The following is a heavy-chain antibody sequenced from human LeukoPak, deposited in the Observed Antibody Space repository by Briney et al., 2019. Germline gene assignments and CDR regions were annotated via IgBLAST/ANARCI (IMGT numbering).Heavy chain of an antibody. Sequence: SETLSLTCTVSGYSISSGYYWGWIRQPPGKGLEWIGSIYHSGSTYYNPSLKSRVTISVDTSKNQFSLKLSSVTAADTAVYYCARDLPQVPAASNDWGQGTLVTVSS. D-gene: IGHD2-2*01. V-gene: IGHV4-38-2*02. CDR2: IYHSGST. CDR1: GYSISSGYY. J-gene: IGHJ4*02. CDR3: ARDLPQVPAASND.